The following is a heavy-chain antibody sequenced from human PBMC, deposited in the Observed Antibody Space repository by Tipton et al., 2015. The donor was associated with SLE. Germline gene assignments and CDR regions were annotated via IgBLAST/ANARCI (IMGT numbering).Heavy chain of an antibody. CDR1: GYSISSSSYY. CDR2: IYYCGST. CDR3: ASHRDGGDAFDI. D-gene: IGHD3-10*01. V-gene: IGHV4-39*01. Sequence: TLSLTCAVSGYSISSSSYYWGWIRQPPGKGLEWIGSIYYCGSTYYNPSLKSRVTISVDTSKNQFSLKLSSVTAADTAVYYCASHRDGGDAFDIWGQGTMVTVSS. J-gene: IGHJ3*02.